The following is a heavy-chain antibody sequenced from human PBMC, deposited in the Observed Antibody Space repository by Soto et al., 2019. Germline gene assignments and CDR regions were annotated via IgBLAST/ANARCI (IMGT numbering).Heavy chain of an antibody. CDR3: THRLAGSGQGS. D-gene: IGHD1-1*01. CDR2: IHSNDDN. CDR1: GTSLTTARVG. V-gene: IGHV2-5*01. Sequence: QITLEVTGPTLVKPPQTLMLTCTFSGTSLTTARVGVGWFRQPPRKPLEWLTVIHSNDDNHYRPSLKSRLTITTYTSKNQVVLTLTNIDPVDTATCYYTHRLAGSGQGSWGQGTLVAFSS. J-gene: IGHJ1*01.